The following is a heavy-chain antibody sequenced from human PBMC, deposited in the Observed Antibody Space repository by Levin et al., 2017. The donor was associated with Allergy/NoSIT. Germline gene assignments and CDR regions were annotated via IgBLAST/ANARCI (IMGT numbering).Heavy chain of an antibody. CDR1: GFTFNNYW. D-gene: IGHD3-22*01. CDR3: ARDPTYYYDSSGYYYDAFDR. J-gene: IGHJ3*01. V-gene: IGHV3-7*01. CDR2: IKQDGSEK. Sequence: GESLKISCAASGFTFNNYWMTWVRQAPGKGLEWVANIKQDGSEKYYLDSVKGRFTISRDNAKNSLYLQMNSLRAGDTAVYYCARDPTYYYDSSGYYYDAFDRWGQGTMVTVSS.